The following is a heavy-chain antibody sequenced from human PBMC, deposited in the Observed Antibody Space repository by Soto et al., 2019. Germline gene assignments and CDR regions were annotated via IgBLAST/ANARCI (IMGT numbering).Heavy chain of an antibody. CDR2: ISASGSI. V-gene: IGHV3-21*01. CDR1: GFPFSSYN. J-gene: IGHJ5*02. Sequence: PGGSLRLSCAASGFPFSSYNMNWVRQAPGKGLEWVASISASGSIYYADSMKGRFTISRDNAKNSLYLQMNSLRAEDTAVYYWARYDGGYSYGLRQYHLDAWGQGTLVTVSS. D-gene: IGHD5-18*01. CDR3: ARYDGGYSYGLRQYHLDA.